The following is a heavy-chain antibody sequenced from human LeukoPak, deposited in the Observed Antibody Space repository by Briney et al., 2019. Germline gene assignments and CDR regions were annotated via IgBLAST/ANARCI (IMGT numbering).Heavy chain of an antibody. V-gene: IGHV4-59*11. J-gene: IGHJ6*02. CDR3: ARLKCISTTCPSRYVMDV. Sequence: PSETLSLTCRVSGGSISSHYWSWIRQPPGNGREYIGYIYCSGSTNYNPTLESRVTISVDTSKDQFSLNLTSVTAADTAVYYYARLKCISTTCPSRYVMDVWGQGTTVTVSS. CDR1: GGSISSHY. D-gene: IGHD2-2*01. CDR2: IYCSGST.